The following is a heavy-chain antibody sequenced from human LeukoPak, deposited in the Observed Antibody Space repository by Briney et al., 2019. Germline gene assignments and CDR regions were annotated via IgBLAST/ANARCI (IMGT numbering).Heavy chain of an antibody. Sequence: GGSLRLSCAASGFTFSSYWMSWVRQAPGKGLEWVANIKQDGSEKYYVDSVKGRFTISRDNAKNSLYLQMNSLRAEDTAVYYCARDPYSSSWYDATLFDYWAREPWSPSSQ. V-gene: IGHV3-7*04. CDR1: GFTFSSYW. CDR3: ARDPYSSSWYDATLFDY. J-gene: IGHJ4*02. CDR2: IKQDGSEK. D-gene: IGHD6-13*01.